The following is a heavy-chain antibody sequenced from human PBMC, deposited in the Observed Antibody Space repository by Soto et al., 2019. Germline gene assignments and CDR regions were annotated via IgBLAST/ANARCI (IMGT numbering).Heavy chain of an antibody. CDR1: GYTFTTYG. Sequence: GASVKVSCKASGYTFTTYGITWVRQAPGQGLEWMGWISVSNGNTNYAQKLQGRVTMTTDTSTSTAYMEVGSLRSDDTAVYYCARTSSIDYWGQGTLVTVSS. D-gene: IGHD2-2*01. CDR2: ISVSNGNT. CDR3: ARTSSIDY. J-gene: IGHJ4*02. V-gene: IGHV1-18*01.